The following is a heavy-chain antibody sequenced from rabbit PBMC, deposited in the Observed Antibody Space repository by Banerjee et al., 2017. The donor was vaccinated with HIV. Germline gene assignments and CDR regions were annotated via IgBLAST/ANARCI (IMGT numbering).Heavy chain of an antibody. Sequence: QEQLVESGGGLVQPEGSLTLTCKASGSDISSNAMCWVRQAPGKGLELIACIYTSSGNTVYASWAKGRFTISKTSSSTVTLQMTSLTAADTATYFCARDLAGVTGWNFGLWGPGPLVTVS. J-gene: IGHJ4*01. V-gene: IGHV1S45*01. CDR1: GSDISSNA. CDR3: ARDLAGVTGWNFGL. D-gene: IGHD4-1*01. CDR2: IYTSSGNT.